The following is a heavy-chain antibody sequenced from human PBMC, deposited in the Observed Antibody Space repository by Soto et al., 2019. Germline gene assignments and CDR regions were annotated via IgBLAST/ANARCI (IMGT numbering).Heavy chain of an antibody. J-gene: IGHJ3*02. Sequence: SETLSLTCTVSGGSISSYYWSWIRQPPGKGLEWIGYIYYSGSTNYNPSLKSRVTISVDTSKNQFSLKLSSVTAADTAVYYCARLRGYSYGTKNDAFDIWGQGTMVTVSS. CDR1: GGSISSYY. D-gene: IGHD5-18*01. V-gene: IGHV4-59*01. CDR3: ARLRGYSYGTKNDAFDI. CDR2: IYYSGST.